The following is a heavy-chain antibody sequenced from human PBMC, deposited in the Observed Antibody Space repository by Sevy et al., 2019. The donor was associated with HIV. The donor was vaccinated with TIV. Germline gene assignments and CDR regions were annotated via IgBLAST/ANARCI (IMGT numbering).Heavy chain of an antibody. CDR2: IRYDGSNK. CDR3: AKSPDSSGYYYYFDY. Sequence: GGSLRLSCAASGFTFSSYGMHWVRQAPGKGLEWVAFIRYDGSNKYYADSVKGGFTISRDNSKNTLYLQMNSLRAEDTAVYYCAKSPDSSGYYYYFDYWGQGTLVTVSS. CDR1: GFTFSSYG. V-gene: IGHV3-30*02. J-gene: IGHJ4*02. D-gene: IGHD3-22*01.